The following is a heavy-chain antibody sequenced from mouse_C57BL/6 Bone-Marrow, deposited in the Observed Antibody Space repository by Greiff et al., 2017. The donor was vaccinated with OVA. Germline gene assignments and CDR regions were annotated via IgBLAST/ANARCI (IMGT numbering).Heavy chain of an antibody. CDR1: GYTFTSYW. V-gene: IGHV1-74*01. CDR3: ASSEDLPRCLYFGG. Sequence: QVQLQQPGAELVKPGASVKVSCKASGYTFTSYWMHWVKQRPGQGLEWIGRIHPSDSDTNYNQKFKGKAPLTVDKSSSTAYMQLSSLTSEDSSFYFCASSEDLPRCLYFGGWGTGTTVTVSS. J-gene: IGHJ1*03. CDR2: IHPSDSDT. D-gene: IGHD1-1*01.